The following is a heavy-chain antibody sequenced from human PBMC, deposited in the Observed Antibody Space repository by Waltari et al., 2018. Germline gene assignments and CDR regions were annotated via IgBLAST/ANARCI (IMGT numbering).Heavy chain of an antibody. CDR1: GFTFSSYE. J-gene: IGHJ4*02. CDR2: ISSSGSTI. D-gene: IGHD1-7*01. CDR3: ARASWNYVRDY. V-gene: IGHV3-48*03. Sequence: EVQLVESGGGLVQPGGSLRLSCAASGFTFSSYEMNWVRQAPGKGLEWVSYISSSGSTIYYADSVKGRFTISRDNAKNSLYLQMNSLRAEDTAVYYCARASWNYVRDYWGQGTLVTVSS.